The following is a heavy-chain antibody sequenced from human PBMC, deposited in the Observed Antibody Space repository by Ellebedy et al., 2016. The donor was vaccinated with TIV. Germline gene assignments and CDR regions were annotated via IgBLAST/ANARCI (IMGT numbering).Heavy chain of an antibody. CDR2: IFSAADGGET. D-gene: IGHD2-2*01. Sequence: PGGSLRLSCAASGFTVTTNYMNWVRQAPGKGLEWVSVIFSAADGGETHYADSVKGRFTISRDSSKTTLYLQMNSLRAEDTAVYYCAKPPVGHCISTICYVFDYWGQGTLVTVSS. V-gene: IGHV3-53*05. CDR3: AKPPVGHCISTICYVFDY. J-gene: IGHJ4*02. CDR1: GFTVTTNY.